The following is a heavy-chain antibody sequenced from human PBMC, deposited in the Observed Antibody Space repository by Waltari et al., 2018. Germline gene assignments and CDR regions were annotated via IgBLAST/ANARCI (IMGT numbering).Heavy chain of an antibody. V-gene: IGHV3-74*01. D-gene: IGHD4-17*01. CDR1: GCTFSSYW. J-gene: IGHJ3*02. CDR2: IKSDGSGT. Sequence: EVQLVESGGGLVQPGGSLRLSCAASGCTFSSYWMHWVRQAPGKGLVGVSRIKSDGSGTSYADSVKGRFTISRDNAKNTLYLQMNSLRAEDTAVYYCASYMTTVPRRAFDIWGQGTMVTVSS. CDR3: ASYMTTVPRRAFDI.